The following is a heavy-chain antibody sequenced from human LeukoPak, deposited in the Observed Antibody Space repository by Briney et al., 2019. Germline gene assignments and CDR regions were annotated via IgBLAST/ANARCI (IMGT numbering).Heavy chain of an antibody. CDR1: GFTFSDYS. CDR3: ARVNVVVPAAIRKFDY. CDR2: ISRRSRHV. J-gene: IGHJ4*02. D-gene: IGHD2-2*02. Sequence: GGSLRLSCAASGFTFSDYSMNWVRQAPGKGLEWVSSISRRSRHVYYAGSVKGRFTISRDNAKNSLYLQMNSLRAEDTAVYYCARVNVVVPAAIRKFDYWGQGTLVTVSS. V-gene: IGHV3-21*01.